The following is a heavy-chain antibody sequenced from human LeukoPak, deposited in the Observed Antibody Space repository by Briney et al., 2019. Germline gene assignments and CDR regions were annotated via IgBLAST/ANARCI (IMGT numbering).Heavy chain of an antibody. D-gene: IGHD3-10*01. Sequence: GGSLRLSCAASGFTFSSYAMRWVPQAPGEGVEGDSAISGSWGSTYYADPVKGRFPLSRDNSKTTQYLQMNSLRAKDTAVYYCAHGEIRLTRSDYWGQRTLVTVSS. CDR3: AHGEIRLTRSDY. J-gene: IGHJ4*02. V-gene: IGHV3-23*01. CDR2: ISGSWGST. CDR1: GFTFSSYA.